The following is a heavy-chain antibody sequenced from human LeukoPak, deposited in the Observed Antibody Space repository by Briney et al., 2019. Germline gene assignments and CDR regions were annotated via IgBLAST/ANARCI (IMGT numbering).Heavy chain of an antibody. CDR1: GFTFSRDS. Sequence: GGSLRLSCAASGFTFSRDSMNWVRQAPGKGLEWVSSISSSSTYIYYADSVKGRFTISRDNAKNSLHLQMNSLRAEDTAMYYCRRGGGDSGYDLDAFDIWGQGTMVTVSS. V-gene: IGHV3-21*01. CDR3: RRGGGDSGYDLDAFDI. J-gene: IGHJ3*02. CDR2: ISSSSTYI. D-gene: IGHD5-12*01.